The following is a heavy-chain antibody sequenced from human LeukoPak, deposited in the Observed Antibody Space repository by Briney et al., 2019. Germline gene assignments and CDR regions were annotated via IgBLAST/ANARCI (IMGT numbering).Heavy chain of an antibody. V-gene: IGHV3-23*01. CDR1: GFTFSSYG. D-gene: IGHD3-10*01. CDR3: AKENTMVRGVSEC. CDR2: ISGSGGST. J-gene: IGHJ4*02. Sequence: GGTLRLSCAASGFTFSSYGMSWVRQAPGKGLEWVSAISGSGGSTYYADSVKGRFTISRDNSKNTLYLQMNSLRAEDTAVYYCAKENTMVRGVSECWGQGTLVTVSS.